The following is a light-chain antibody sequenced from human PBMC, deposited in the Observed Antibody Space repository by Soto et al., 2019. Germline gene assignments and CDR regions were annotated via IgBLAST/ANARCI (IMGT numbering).Light chain of an antibody. J-gene: IGLJ2*01. CDR3: CSHAGSSL. CDR2: EGS. Sequence: QSALTQPASVSGSPGQSITISCTGTSSDVGSYNLVSWYQQHPGKAPKLMIYEGSKRPSGVSNRFSGSKSGNTASLTISGLQAEDEADYYCCSHAGSSLFGGGTKVTVL. V-gene: IGLV2-23*01. CDR1: SSDVGSYNL.